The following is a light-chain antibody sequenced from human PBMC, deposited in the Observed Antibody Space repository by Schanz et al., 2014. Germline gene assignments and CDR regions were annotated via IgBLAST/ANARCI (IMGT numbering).Light chain of an antibody. CDR1: QSVSSSY. CDR3: QQYNNWPPLT. V-gene: IGKV3-20*01. Sequence: EIVLTQSPGTLSLSPGERATLSCRASQSVSSSYLGWDQQKPGQAPRLVIYSTSSRATGIPDRFSGSGSGTDFTLTISRLEPEDFEVYFCQQYNNWPPLTFGGGTKVEIK. J-gene: IGKJ4*01. CDR2: STS.